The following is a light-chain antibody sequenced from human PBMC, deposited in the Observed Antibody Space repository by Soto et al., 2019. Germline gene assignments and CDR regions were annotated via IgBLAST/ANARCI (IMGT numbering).Light chain of an antibody. CDR1: SSDVGVYNY. CDR3: NSYAGSNNV. V-gene: IGLV2-8*01. CDR2: DVS. J-gene: IGLJ1*01. Sequence: QSALAQPRSVSGSPGQSVTISCTGTSSDVGVYNYVSWYQQYPGKAPKIMIYDVSKRPSGVPDRFSGSKSGNTASLTVSGLQAEDDADYYCNSYAGSNNVFGTGTKVTVL.